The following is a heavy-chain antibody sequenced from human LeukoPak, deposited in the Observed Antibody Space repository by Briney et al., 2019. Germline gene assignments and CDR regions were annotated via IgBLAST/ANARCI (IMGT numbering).Heavy chain of an antibody. D-gene: IGHD3-16*01. V-gene: IGHV3-11*01. J-gene: IGHJ4*02. CDR3: AKDFLFDYVWGSYNY. Sequence: GGSLRLSCAASGFTFSDYYMNWIRQAPGKGLEWVSYISSSGSTIYYADSVKGRFTISRDNAKNSLYLQMNSLRAEDTAVYYCAKDFLFDYVWGSYNYWGQGTLVTVSS. CDR2: ISSSGSTI. CDR1: GFTFSDYY.